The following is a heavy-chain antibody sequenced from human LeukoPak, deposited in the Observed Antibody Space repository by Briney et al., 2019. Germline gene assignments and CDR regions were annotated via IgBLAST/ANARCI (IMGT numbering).Heavy chain of an antibody. Sequence: SGGSLRLSCAVSGFTFSNYAMSWVRQAPGKGLEWVSTISGSGDSTNYADSVKGRFTISRDNSNNTLYLQMKSLRVEDTAVYYCAKGRSVNFFGVVIAPAPLDYWGQGTLVTVSS. CDR2: ISGSGDST. CDR3: AKGRSVNFFGVVIAPAPLDY. J-gene: IGHJ4*02. V-gene: IGHV3-23*01. D-gene: IGHD3-3*01. CDR1: GFTFSNYA.